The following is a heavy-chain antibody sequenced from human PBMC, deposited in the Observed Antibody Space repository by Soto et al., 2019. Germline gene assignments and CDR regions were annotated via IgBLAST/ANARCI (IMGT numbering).Heavy chain of an antibody. CDR2: ISYDGSNK. CDR1: GFTLSSYG. Sequence: GGSLRLSCAASGFTLSSYGMHWVRQAPGKGLEWVAVISYDGSNKYYADSVKGRFTISRENSKNTLYLQMNSLRAEDTAVYYWEKVFRHYYDRSPPYGMDVWGQGTTVTVSS. J-gene: IGHJ6*02. D-gene: IGHD3-22*01. CDR3: EKVFRHYYDRSPPYGMDV. V-gene: IGHV3-30*18.